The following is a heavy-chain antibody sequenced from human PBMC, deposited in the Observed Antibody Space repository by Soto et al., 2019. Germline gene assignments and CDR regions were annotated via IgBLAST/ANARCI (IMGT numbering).Heavy chain of an antibody. D-gene: IGHD3-16*02. CDR3: ARHSYDYAWGSYRPNGY. CDR2: IYYSGST. J-gene: IGHJ4*02. CDR1: GGSISSSSYY. Sequence: SETLSLTCTVSGGSISSSSYYWGWIRQPPGKGLEWIGSIYYSGSTYYNPSLKSRVTISVDTSKNQFALKLSSVTAADTAVYYCARHSYDYAWGSYRPNGYWGQGTLVTVSS. V-gene: IGHV4-39*01.